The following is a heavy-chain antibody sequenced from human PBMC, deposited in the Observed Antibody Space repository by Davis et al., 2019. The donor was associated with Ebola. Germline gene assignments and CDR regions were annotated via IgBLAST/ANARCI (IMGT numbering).Heavy chain of an antibody. CDR2: IYYSGST. Sequence: MPSETLSLTCTVSGGSISSSSYYWGWIRQPPGKGLEWIGSIYYSGSTYYNPSLKSRVTISVDTSKNQFSLTLSSVTAADTAVYYCARGRYGSSEYGMDVWGKGTTVTVSS. D-gene: IGHD3-22*01. CDR3: ARGRYGSSEYGMDV. V-gene: IGHV4-39*07. CDR1: GGSISSSSYY. J-gene: IGHJ6*04.